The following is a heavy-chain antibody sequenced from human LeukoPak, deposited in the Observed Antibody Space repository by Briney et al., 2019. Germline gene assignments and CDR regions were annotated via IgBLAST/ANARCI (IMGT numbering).Heavy chain of an antibody. J-gene: IGHJ6*02. Sequence: GASVKVSCKVSGGTFSSYAISWVRQAPGQGLEWMGRIIPILGIANYAQKFQGRVTITADKSTSTAYMELSSLRSEDTAVYYCARDPLVEGYDSNYYYGMDVWGQGTTVTVSS. CDR2: IIPILGIA. D-gene: IGHD5-12*01. CDR1: GGTFSSYA. V-gene: IGHV1-69*04. CDR3: ARDPLVEGYDSNYYYGMDV.